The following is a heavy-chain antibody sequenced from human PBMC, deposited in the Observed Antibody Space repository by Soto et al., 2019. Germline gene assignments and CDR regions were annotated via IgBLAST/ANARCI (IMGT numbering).Heavy chain of an antibody. CDR3: ARDNSGSYDDAFDI. V-gene: IGHV4-59*01. J-gene: IGHJ3*02. D-gene: IGHD1-26*01. CDR1: CGSIRSYY. Sequence: SETLSLTCTVSCGSIRSYYWSWIRQPPGKGLEWIGYIYYSGSTNYNPSLKSRVTISVDTSKNQFSLKLSSVTAADTAVYYCARDNSGSYDDAFDIWGQGTMVTVSS. CDR2: IYYSGST.